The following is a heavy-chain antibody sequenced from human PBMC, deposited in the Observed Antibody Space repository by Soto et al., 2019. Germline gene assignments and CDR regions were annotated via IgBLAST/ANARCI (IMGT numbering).Heavy chain of an antibody. CDR2: ISTYNGDT. CDR1: VYTFTTSG. Sequence: QVQLVQSGPEVKKPGASVKVSCEAAVYTFTTSGISWVRQAPGQGLEWMGGISTYNGDTNSAQKFQGRVTMTADTSTGTVYMELMSLKSDDTAVYYCARQGSWPYYYYGLDVWGQGTTVTVSS. J-gene: IGHJ6*02. V-gene: IGHV1-18*01. CDR3: ARQGSWPYYYYGLDV. D-gene: IGHD1-26*01.